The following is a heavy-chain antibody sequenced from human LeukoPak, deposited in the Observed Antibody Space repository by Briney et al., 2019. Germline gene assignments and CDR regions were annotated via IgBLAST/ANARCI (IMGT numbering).Heavy chain of an antibody. CDR1: GVSISSNY. CDR2: IYYTGST. V-gene: IGHV4-59*13. Sequence: PSETLSLTCTVSGVSISSNYWSWIRQPPGKGLECIGYIYYTGSTNYNPSLKSRVTISVDMSKNQFSLKLRSVTAADTAVYYCARRLSRTVTPAGGPAAIDPWGQGTLVTVSS. J-gene: IGHJ5*02. CDR3: ARRLSRTVTPAGGPAAIDP. D-gene: IGHD2-2*01.